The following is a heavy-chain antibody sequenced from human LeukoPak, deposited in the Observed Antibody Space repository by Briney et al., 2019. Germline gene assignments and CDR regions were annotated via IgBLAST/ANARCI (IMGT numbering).Heavy chain of an antibody. Sequence: SETLSLTCTVSGGSISSGSYYWSWIRQPAGKGLEWIGRIYTSGSTNYNPSLKRRVTISVDTSKNQFSLKLSSVTAADTAVYYCARVGRTPPKPGYMDVWGKGTTVTVSS. CDR3: ARVGRTPPKPGYMDV. CDR1: GGSISSGSYY. V-gene: IGHV4-61*02. D-gene: IGHD1-14*01. CDR2: IYTSGST. J-gene: IGHJ6*03.